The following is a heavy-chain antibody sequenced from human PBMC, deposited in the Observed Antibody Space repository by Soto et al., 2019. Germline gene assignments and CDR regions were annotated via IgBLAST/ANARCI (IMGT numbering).Heavy chain of an antibody. D-gene: IGHD2-21*01. J-gene: IGHJ3*02. V-gene: IGHV3-30-3*01. CDR3: ARVGIVVALLGAFDI. CDR1: GFTFSSYA. Sequence: QVQLVESGGGVVQPGRSLRLSCAASGFTFSSYAMHWVRQAPGKGLEWVAVISYDGSNKYYADSVKGRFTISRDNSKNTLYLQINSLRAEDTAVYYCARVGIVVALLGAFDIWGQGTMVTVSS. CDR2: ISYDGSNK.